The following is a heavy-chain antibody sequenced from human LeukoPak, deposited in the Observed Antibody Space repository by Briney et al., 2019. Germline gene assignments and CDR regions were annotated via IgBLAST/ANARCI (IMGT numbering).Heavy chain of an antibody. V-gene: IGHV3-74*01. CDR3: ARDLRFLEWGFDY. CDR2: INTDGSST. J-gene: IGHJ4*02. D-gene: IGHD3-3*01. CDR1: GFTFSSYW. Sequence: PVGSLRLSRAASGFTFSSYWMHWVRQAPGKGLVWVSRINTDGSSTSYADSVKGRSTISRDNAKNTLYLQMNSLRAEDTAVYYCARDLRFLEWGFDYWAREPWSPSPQ.